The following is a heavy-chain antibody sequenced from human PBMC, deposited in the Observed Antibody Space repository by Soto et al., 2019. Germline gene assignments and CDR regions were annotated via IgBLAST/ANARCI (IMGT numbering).Heavy chain of an antibody. CDR3: ARQFSVYGDYGRDVDF. CDR1: GGSISSSGYY. J-gene: IGHJ4*02. CDR2: IYYSGST. Sequence: QLQLQESGPGLVKPSETLSLTCTVSGGSISSSGYYWVWIRQPPGTGLEWIGTIYYSGSTYYNPSLKSRVTISVDTSKNQFSLKLSSVTAADTAVYYCARQFSVYGDYGRDVDFWGQGTLVTVSS. D-gene: IGHD4-17*01. V-gene: IGHV4-39*01.